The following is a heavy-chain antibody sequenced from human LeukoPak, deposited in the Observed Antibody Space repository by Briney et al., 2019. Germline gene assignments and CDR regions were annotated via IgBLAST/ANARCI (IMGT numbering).Heavy chain of an antibody. Sequence: PWGSLRLSCVASGFTLSSHVMHWVRQAPGKGLEWVALISSDGTPKYNADSVEGRFTISRDTSMDTLYLQMNRLRVDDASVYYCARGILSPRSVAFDVWGQGTMVTVS. V-gene: IGHV3-30-3*01. J-gene: IGHJ3*01. CDR1: GFTLSSHV. CDR3: ARGILSPRSVAFDV. D-gene: IGHD3-3*01. CDR2: ISSDGTPK.